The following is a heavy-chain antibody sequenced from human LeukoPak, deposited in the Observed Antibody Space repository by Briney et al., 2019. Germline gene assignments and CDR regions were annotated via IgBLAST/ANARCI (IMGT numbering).Heavy chain of an antibody. CDR2: IYGSGVSI. CDR3: AKDLGWELPAEAY. D-gene: IGHD1-26*01. J-gene: IGHJ4*02. CDR1: GFTFEKYV. Sequence: AEGSLRLSCAASGFTFEKYVMNWVRQAPGEGLEWLATIYGSGVSISYADSVKGRFTISRDNSKNTLYLQMNSLRAEDTAMYFCAKDLGWELPAEAYWGQGILVTVSS. V-gene: IGHV3-23*01.